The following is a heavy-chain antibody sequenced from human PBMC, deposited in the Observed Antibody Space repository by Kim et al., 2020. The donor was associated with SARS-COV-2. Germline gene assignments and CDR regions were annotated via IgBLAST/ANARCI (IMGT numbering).Heavy chain of an antibody. CDR1: GYTFISYG. CDR2: ISAYNGNT. J-gene: IGHJ4*02. CDR3: AGVGGTTGDWYYFDY. Sequence: ASVKVSCKASGYTFISYGISWVRQAPGQGLEWMGWISAYNGNTKYAQMLQGRVTMTTDTSTSTAYMELRSLRSDDTAVYYCAGVGGTTGDWYYFDYWGQGTLVTVSS. V-gene: IGHV1-18*04. D-gene: IGHD1-1*01.